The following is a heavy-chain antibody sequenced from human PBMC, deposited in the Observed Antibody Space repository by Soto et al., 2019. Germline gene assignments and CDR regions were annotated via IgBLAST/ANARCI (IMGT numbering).Heavy chain of an antibody. J-gene: IGHJ6*02. CDR2: INSDGSST. CDR1: GFTFSSYW. Sequence: EVQLVESGGGLVQPGGSLRLSCAASGFTFSSYWMHWVRQAPGKGLVWVSRINSDGSSTSYADSVKGRLTISRDNAKTTLELQMNSLRAGDTAVYYCAREVYDFWSGYYMYYYGMDVWGQGTTVTVSS. D-gene: IGHD3-3*01. V-gene: IGHV3-74*01. CDR3: AREVYDFWSGYYMYYYGMDV.